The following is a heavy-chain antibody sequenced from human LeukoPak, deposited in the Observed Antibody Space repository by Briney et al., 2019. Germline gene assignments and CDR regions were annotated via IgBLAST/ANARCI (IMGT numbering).Heavy chain of an antibody. CDR3: TRGGVDY. D-gene: IGHD3-10*01. Sequence: GGSLRLSCAASGFTFSSYEMNWVRQAPGKGLVWVSRINSDGSITTYADSVKGRFTISRDNAKNTVYLQMNSLRAEDTAVYYCTRGGVDYWGQGTLVTVSS. CDR2: INSDGSIT. J-gene: IGHJ4*02. CDR1: GFTFSSYE. V-gene: IGHV3-74*01.